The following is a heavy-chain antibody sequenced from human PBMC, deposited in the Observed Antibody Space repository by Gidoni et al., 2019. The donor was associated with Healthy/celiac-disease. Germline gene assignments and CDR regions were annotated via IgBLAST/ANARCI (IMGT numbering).Heavy chain of an antibody. Sequence: QVQLVESGGGVVKPGRSRRLSCAASGFTFSSYGMHWVRQAPGKGLGWVAVISYDGSNKYYADSVKGRFTISRDNSKNTLYLQMNSLRAEDTAVYYCAKDKIEGDYYYYGMDVWGQGTTVTVSS. CDR1: GFTFSSYG. CDR2: ISYDGSNK. V-gene: IGHV3-30*18. CDR3: AKDKIEGDYYYYGMDV. J-gene: IGHJ6*02.